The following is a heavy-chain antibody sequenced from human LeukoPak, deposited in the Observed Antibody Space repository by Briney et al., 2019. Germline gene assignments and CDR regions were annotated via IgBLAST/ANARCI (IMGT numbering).Heavy chain of an antibody. V-gene: IGHV1-2*02. CDR1: GYTLTELS. CDR3: ARDRVGYDAFDI. CDR2: INPNSGVT. Sequence: ASVKVSCKVSGYTLTELSMHWVRQAPGQGLEWMGWINPNSGVTNYAQKFQGRVTMTRDTSISTAYMELSRLRSDDTAVYYCARDRVGYDAFDIWGQGTMVTVSS. D-gene: IGHD3-16*01. J-gene: IGHJ3*02.